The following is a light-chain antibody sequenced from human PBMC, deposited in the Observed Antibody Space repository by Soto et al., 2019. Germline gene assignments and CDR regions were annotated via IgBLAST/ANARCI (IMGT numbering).Light chain of an antibody. J-gene: IGLJ1*01. V-gene: IGLV2-11*01. CDR1: SSDVGGYNY. Sequence: QSALAQPRSVSGSPGQSVTISCTGTSSDVGGYNYVSWYQQHPGKAPKLMIYDVSKRPSGVPDRFSGSKSGNTASLTISGLQAEEEVDYYCCSDAGSQSYAFGTGTKLSVL. CDR3: CSDAGSQSYA. CDR2: DVS.